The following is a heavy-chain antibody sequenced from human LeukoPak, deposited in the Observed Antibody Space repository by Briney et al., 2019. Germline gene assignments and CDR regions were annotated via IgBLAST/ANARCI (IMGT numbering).Heavy chain of an antibody. J-gene: IGHJ4*02. D-gene: IGHD4-23*01. CDR1: EFALSTYN. V-gene: IGHV3-48*01. CDR3: ARVAAGYSVNYFDY. CDR2: ISTGSSTT. Sequence: PGGSLRLSCAASEFALSTYNMNWVRQAPGKGLEWVSYISTGSSTTYYADSVKGRFTISRDNVENSLYLQMNSLRGEDTAVYYCARVAAGYSVNYFDYWGQGTLVTVSS.